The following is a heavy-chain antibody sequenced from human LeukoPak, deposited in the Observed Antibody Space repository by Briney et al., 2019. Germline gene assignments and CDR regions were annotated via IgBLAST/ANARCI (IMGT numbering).Heavy chain of an antibody. Sequence: GGSLRLSCAASGFTFSSYGMHWVRQAPGKGLEWVAFIRYDGSNKYYADSVKGRFTISRDNSKNTLYLQMNSLRAEDTAIYYCAKDAPVNIVVVPAANSWGQGTLVTVSS. D-gene: IGHD2-2*01. V-gene: IGHV3-30*02. CDR2: IRYDGSNK. CDR1: GFTFSSYG. CDR3: AKDAPVNIVVVPAANS. J-gene: IGHJ4*02.